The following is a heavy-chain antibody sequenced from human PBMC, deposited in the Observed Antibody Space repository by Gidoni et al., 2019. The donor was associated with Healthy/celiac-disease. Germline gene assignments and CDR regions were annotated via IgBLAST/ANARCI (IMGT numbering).Heavy chain of an antibody. CDR2: ISSSCSTI. J-gene: IGHJ5*02. CDR1: GFTSSDYY. CDR3: ATQITIFGVVIGQNWFDP. D-gene: IGHD3-3*01. V-gene: IGHV3-11*01. Sequence: QVQLVESGGGLVKPGGALRLSCAASGFTSSDYYMHGIRQAPGKGLECVSYISSSCSTIYYADSVKGRFTISRDNAKNSLYLQMNSLRAEDTAVYYCATQITIFGVVIGQNWFDPWGQGTLVTVSS.